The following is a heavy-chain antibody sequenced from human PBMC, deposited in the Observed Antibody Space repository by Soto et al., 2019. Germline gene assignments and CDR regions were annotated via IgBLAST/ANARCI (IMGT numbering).Heavy chain of an antibody. CDR3: ARGVRGAVAAFDC. D-gene: IGHD6-19*01. J-gene: IGHJ4*02. CDR1: GFTFSDYY. V-gene: IGHV3-11*01. Sequence: QVQLVESGGGLVQPGGSLTVSCAASGFTFSDYYMSWIRQAPGRGLEWVSYITSGGTTIYYADSVKGRFTISRDNAKNSLYLQMNNLRAEDTAVYYCARGVRGAVAAFDCWGQGTLVTVSS. CDR2: ITSGGTTI.